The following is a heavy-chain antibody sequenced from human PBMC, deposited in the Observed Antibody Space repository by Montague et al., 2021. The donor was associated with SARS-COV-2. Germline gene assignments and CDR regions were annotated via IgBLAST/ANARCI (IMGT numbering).Heavy chain of an antibody. CDR2: IFYSGST. CDR1: GASISSSENS. V-gene: IGHV4-39*01. Sequence: SETLSLTCTVSGASISSSENSWGWIRQSPGKGLEWFGCIFYSGSTYFNPSLRSRIAISVDTSKNQFSLKVTSVTAADTAVYYCARYVTFGGVDVALDYWGQGNLVTVSS. J-gene: IGHJ4*02. CDR3: ARYVTFGGVDVALDY. D-gene: IGHD3-16*01.